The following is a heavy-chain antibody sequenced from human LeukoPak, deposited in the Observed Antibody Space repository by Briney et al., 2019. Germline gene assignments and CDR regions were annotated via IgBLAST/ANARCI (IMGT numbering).Heavy chain of an antibody. Sequence: GGSLRLSCAASGFTFSSYAMSWVRQAPGKGLEWLSGISGGGDNTYYADSVKGRFTISRDNSKNTVYLQMDSLRADDTALYYCAKAPYKTYMDWFDLWGQGTLVTVSS. CDR3: AKAPYKTYMDWFDL. CDR2: ISGGGDNT. D-gene: IGHD1-14*01. J-gene: IGHJ5*02. V-gene: IGHV3-23*01. CDR1: GFTFSSYA.